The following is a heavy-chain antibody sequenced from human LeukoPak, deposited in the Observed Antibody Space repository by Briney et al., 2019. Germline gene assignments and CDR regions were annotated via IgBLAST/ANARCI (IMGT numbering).Heavy chain of an antibody. J-gene: IGHJ4*02. CDR1: GYTFTSYG. V-gene: IGHV1-18*01. Sequence: ASVKVSCKASGYTFTSYGLSWVRQAPGQGLEWLGWISGYNGDTLYAQMFQGRVTMTTDTSTTTAYMELRSLRSADTAVYHCVRDQNYIYHYWGQGTLVTVSS. CDR3: VRDQNYIYHY. CDR2: ISGYNGDT. D-gene: IGHD1-7*01.